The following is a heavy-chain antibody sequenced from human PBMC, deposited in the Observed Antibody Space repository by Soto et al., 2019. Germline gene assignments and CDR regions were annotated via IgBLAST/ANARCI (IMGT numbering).Heavy chain of an antibody. V-gene: IGHV4-34*01. CDR1: GGSFSGYY. J-gene: IGHJ6*02. D-gene: IGHD3-10*01. Sequence: PSETLSLTCAVYGGSFSGYYWSWIRQPPGKGLEWIGEINHSGSTNYNPSIKSRVTISVDTSKNQFSLKLSSVTAADTAVYYCARSAGYYGSGSYFDYYGMDVWGQGTTVTVSS. CDR2: INHSGST. CDR3: ARSAGYYGSGSYFDYYGMDV.